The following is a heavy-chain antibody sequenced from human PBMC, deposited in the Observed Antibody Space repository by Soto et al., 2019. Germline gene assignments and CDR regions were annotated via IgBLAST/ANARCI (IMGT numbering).Heavy chain of an antibody. CDR1: GFTIRGFD. J-gene: IGHJ4*02. V-gene: IGHV3-13*01. Sequence: EVQLVESGGNLVQPGGSQRLSCEASGFTIRGFDMHWVRQPTGKGLEWVSTIGTAGDTYYAVSVKGRFTISRDNAKNSLSLQMNSLRAGDTAVYFCARGQEVGAHFFDSWGQGTQVTVSS. D-gene: IGHD2-15*01. CDR2: IGTAGDT. CDR3: ARGQEVGAHFFDS.